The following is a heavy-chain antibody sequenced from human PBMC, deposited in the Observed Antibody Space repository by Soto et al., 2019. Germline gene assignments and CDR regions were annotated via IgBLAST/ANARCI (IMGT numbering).Heavy chain of an antibody. V-gene: IGHV4-59*01. Sequence: SETLSLTCTFSGVSISSYYWTWIRQPPGKGLEWIGYIYYSGSTNYNPSLKSRVTISVDTSKNQFSLKLSSVTAADTAVDYCARDGGDRHIDYWGQGTLVTVSS. D-gene: IGHD2-21*02. J-gene: IGHJ4*02. CDR2: IYYSGST. CDR3: ARDGGDRHIDY. CDR1: GVSISSYY.